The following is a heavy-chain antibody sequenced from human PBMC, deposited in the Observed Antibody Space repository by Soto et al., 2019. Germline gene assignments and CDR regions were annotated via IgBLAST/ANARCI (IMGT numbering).Heavy chain of an antibody. J-gene: IGHJ4*02. D-gene: IGHD2-21*01. CDR1: GDSVGCSRYH. CDR3: ARHVVRPTSWTGDFFDY. Sequence: QVQLQESGPGLVKPSETLSLTCTVSGDSVGCSRYHWGWIRQPPGKGLEWIGNIYHSETTSYNQSLKSRVTISVDTSKNQFSLEVFSVTAADTAIYYCARHVVRPTSWTGDFFDYWGKGTLVTVSS. V-gene: IGHV4-39*01. CDR2: IYHSETT.